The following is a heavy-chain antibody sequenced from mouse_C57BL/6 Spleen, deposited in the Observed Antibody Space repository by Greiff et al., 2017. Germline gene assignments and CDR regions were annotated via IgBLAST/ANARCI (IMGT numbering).Heavy chain of an antibody. D-gene: IGHD1-1*01. CDR3: ARPPYGSSPWFAY. V-gene: IGHV5-17*01. CDR1: GFTFSDYG. J-gene: IGHJ3*01. Sequence: EVQWVESGGGLVKPGGSLKLSCAASGFTFSDYGMHWVRQAPEKGLEWVAYISSGSSTIYYADTVKGRFTISRDNAKNTLFLQMTSLRSEDTAMYYCARPPYGSSPWFAYWGQGTLVTVSA. CDR2: ISSGSSTI.